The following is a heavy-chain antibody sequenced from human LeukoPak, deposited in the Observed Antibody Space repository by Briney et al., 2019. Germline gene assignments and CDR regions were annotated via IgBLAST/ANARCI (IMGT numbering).Heavy chain of an antibody. D-gene: IGHD2-2*01. CDR2: INSVGSST. CDR1: GFTFSSYW. V-gene: IGHV3-74*01. Sequence: GGSLRLSCAASGFTFSSYWMHWVRQAPGKGLAWVSRINSVGSSTSYADSVRGRFSISRDNAKNTLYLQMNSLGGEDTAVYYCARDVSRGQSASDYWGQGTLVTVSS. J-gene: IGHJ4*02. CDR3: ARDVSRGQSASDY.